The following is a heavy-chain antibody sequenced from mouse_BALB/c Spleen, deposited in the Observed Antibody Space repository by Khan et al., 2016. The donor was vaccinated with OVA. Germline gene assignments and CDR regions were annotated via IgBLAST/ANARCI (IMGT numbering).Heavy chain of an antibody. D-gene: IGHD1-1*01. J-gene: IGHJ2*01. V-gene: IGHV1-20*02. CDR3: ARIYGSDFDY. Sequence: VQLQQSGPALVKPGASVKISCKASAYSFTGYFMNWVMHSHGKSLEWIGRINPHIGETFYNQRFKGKATLTVAESSSTANMELRSLASEDSAVYYCARIYGSDFDYWGQGTTLTVSS. CDR1: AYSFTGYF. CDR2: INPHIGET.